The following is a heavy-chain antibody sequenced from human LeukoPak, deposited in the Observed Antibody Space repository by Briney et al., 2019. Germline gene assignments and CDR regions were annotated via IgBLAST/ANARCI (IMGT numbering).Heavy chain of an antibody. D-gene: IGHD2-21*02. J-gene: IGHJ3*02. CDR3: ARATVVTATDAFDI. CDR2: IYHSGST. Sequence: PSQTLSLTCTVSGGSISSGSYYWSWIRQPPGKGLEWIGYIYHSGSTYYNPSLKSRVTISVDRSKNQFSLKLRSVTAADTAVYYCARATVVTATDAFDIWGQGTMVTVSS. CDR1: GGSISSGSYY. V-gene: IGHV4-30-2*01.